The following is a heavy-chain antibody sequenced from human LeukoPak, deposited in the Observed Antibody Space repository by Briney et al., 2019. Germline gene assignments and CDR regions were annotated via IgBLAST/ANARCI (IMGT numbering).Heavy chain of an antibody. Sequence: PSETLSLTCAVYGGSFSSYYWSWIRQPPGKGLEWIGEINHSGSTNYNPSLESRVTISVDTSKNQFSLKLSSVTAADTAVYYCARGPWGHSSSSHAQPEYYFDYWGQGTLVTVSS. D-gene: IGHD6-6*01. CDR3: ARGPWGHSSSSHAQPEYYFDY. CDR2: INHSGST. CDR1: GGSFSSYY. V-gene: IGHV4-34*01. J-gene: IGHJ4*02.